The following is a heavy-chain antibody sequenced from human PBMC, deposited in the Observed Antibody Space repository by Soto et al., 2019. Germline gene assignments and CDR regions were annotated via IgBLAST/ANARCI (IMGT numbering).Heavy chain of an antibody. J-gene: IGHJ2*01. D-gene: IGHD6-13*01. CDR1: GFTFSSYG. CDR3: ARPQAAHHWDFDL. CDR2: IWYDGSNK. V-gene: IGHV3-33*01. Sequence: QVQLVESGGGVVQPGRSLRLSCAASGFTFSSYGMHWVRQAPGKGLEWVAVIWYDGSNKYYADSVKGRFTISRDNSKKTLYLQMNSLRAEDTAVYYCARPQAAHHWDFDLWGRGTLVTVSS.